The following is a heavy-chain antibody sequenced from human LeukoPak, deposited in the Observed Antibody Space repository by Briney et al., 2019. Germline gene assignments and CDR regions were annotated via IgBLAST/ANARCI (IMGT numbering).Heavy chain of an antibody. CDR1: GFTFGDYA. CDR3: TRVGGLRFLEWLYDY. CDR2: IRSKAYGGTT. Sequence: GGSLRLSCTASGFTFGDYAMSWVRQAPGKGLEWVGFIRSKAYGGTTEYAASVKGGFTISSDDSKSIAYLQMNSLKTEDTAVYYCTRVGGLRFLEWLYDYWGQGTLVTVSS. D-gene: IGHD3-3*01. V-gene: IGHV3-49*04. J-gene: IGHJ4*02.